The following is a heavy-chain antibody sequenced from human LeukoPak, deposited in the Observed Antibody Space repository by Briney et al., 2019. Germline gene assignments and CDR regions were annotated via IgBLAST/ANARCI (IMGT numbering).Heavy chain of an antibody. CDR1: GGTFSSYA. Sequence: GASVKVSCKASGGTFSSYAISWVRQAPGQGLEWMGGIIPIFGTANYAQKFQGRVTITADESTSTAYMELSSLRSEDTAVYYCARGELGYCSSTCCYGGAYYYYGMDVWGQGTTVTVSS. V-gene: IGHV1-69*13. J-gene: IGHJ6*02. CDR3: ARGELGYCSSTCCYGGAYYYYGMDV. CDR2: IIPIFGTA. D-gene: IGHD2-2*01.